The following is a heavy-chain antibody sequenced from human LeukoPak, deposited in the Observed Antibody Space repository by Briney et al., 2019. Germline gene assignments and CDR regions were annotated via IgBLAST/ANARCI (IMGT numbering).Heavy chain of an antibody. D-gene: IGHD4-17*01. CDR3: ARVGGDPNDALDI. Sequence: SETLSLTCAVYGGSFSGYYWSWIRQPPGKGLEWIGEINHSGSTNYNPSLKSRVTISVDTSKNQFSLKLSSVTAADTAVYYCARVGGDPNDALDIWGQGTMVTVSS. J-gene: IGHJ3*02. V-gene: IGHV4-34*01. CDR1: GGSFSGYY. CDR2: INHSGST.